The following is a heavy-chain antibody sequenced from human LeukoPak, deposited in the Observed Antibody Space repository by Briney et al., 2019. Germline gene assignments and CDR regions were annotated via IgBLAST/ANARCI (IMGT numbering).Heavy chain of an antibody. CDR1: GYTFTSYD. Sequence: ASVKVSCKASGYTFTSYDINWVRQAPGQGLEWMGIINPSGGSTSYAQKFQGRVTMTRDMSTSTVYMELSSLRSEDTAVYYCARDIEGWKRGIFDYWGQGTLVTVSS. CDR2: INPSGGST. V-gene: IGHV1-46*01. J-gene: IGHJ4*02. CDR3: ARDIEGWKRGIFDY. D-gene: IGHD1-1*01.